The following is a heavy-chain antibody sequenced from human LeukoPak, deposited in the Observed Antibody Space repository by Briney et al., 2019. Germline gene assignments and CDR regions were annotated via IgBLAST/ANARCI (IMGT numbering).Heavy chain of an antibody. CDR2: ISSSSSYI. J-gene: IGHJ4*02. CDR1: GFTFSSYS. V-gene: IGHV3-21*04. Sequence: GGSLRLSCAASGFTFSSYSMNWVRQAPGKGLEWVSSISSSSSYIYYADSVKDRFTISRDNAKNTLYLQMNSLRAEDTAVYYCAKDLNPYSSSWYDYWGQGTLVTVSS. CDR3: AKDLNPYSSSWYDY. D-gene: IGHD6-13*01.